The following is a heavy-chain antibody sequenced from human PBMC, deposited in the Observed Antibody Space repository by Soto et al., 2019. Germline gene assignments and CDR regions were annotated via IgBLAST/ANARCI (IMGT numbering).Heavy chain of an antibody. Sequence: QVQLQQWGAGLLKPSETLSLTCAVYGGSFSGYYWTWIRQPPGTGLEWIGEINHSGSTNYHPSLKSRVTISVDTSKHQFSLKLTSVTAADTAVYYCARDKITGLFDYWGQGTLVSVSS. J-gene: IGHJ4*02. D-gene: IGHD2-8*02. CDR2: INHSGST. CDR3: ARDKITGLFDY. CDR1: GGSFSGYY. V-gene: IGHV4-34*01.